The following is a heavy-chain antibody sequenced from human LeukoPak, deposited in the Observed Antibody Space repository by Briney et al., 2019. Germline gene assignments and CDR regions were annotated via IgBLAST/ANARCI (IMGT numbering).Heavy chain of an antibody. CDR2: INSDGSST. J-gene: IGHJ4*02. CDR1: GFAFSTYW. V-gene: IGHV3-74*01. Sequence: GGSLRLSCAASGFAFSTYWMHWVRQAPGKGLVWVSRINSDGSSTNYADSVKSRFTISRDNAENTAFLQMNSLRAEDTAVYYCARGWKTGEGPYWGQGSLVTVSS. CDR3: ARGWKTGEGPY. D-gene: IGHD3-9*01.